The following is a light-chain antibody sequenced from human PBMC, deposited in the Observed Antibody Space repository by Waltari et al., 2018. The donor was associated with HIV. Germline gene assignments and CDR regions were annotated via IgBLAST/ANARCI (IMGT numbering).Light chain of an antibody. V-gene: IGLV1-40*01. J-gene: IGLJ1*01. CDR3: QSYDSSLSEDV. Sequence: QSVLTQPPSVSGAPGQRVTISCPGSSSNIGAGYDVHWYQQLPGTAPKLLIYGNSNRPSGVPDRFSGSKSGTSASLAITGLQAEDEADYYCQSYDSSLSEDVFGTGTKVTVL. CDR1: SSNIGAGYD. CDR2: GNS.